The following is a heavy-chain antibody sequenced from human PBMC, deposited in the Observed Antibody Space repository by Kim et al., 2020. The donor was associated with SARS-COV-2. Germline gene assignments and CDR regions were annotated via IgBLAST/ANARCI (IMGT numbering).Heavy chain of an antibody. D-gene: IGHD3-10*01. V-gene: IGHV1-69*13. Sequence: SVKVSCKASGGTFSSYAISWVRQAPGQGLEWMGGIIPIFGTANYAQKFQGRVTITADESTSTAYMELSSLRSEDTAVYYCARRETYYYGSGSYYPFDYWGQGTLVTVSS. CDR1: GGTFSSYA. CDR2: IIPIFGTA. J-gene: IGHJ4*02. CDR3: ARRETYYYGSGSYYPFDY.